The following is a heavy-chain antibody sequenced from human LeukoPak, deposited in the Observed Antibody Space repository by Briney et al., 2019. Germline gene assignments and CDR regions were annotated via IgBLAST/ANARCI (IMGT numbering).Heavy chain of an antibody. CDR3: ARGPKSNSYGYWIFSF. CDR2: ISAYNGNT. V-gene: IGHV1-18*01. J-gene: IGHJ4*02. D-gene: IGHD5-18*01. Sequence: AASVKVSCKASGYTFTSYGISWVRQAPGQGLEWMGWISAYNGNTNYAQKLQGRVTMTTDTSTSTAYMELRSLRSDETAVYYCARGPKSNSYGYWIFSFWGQGTLVTVSS. CDR1: GYTFTSYG.